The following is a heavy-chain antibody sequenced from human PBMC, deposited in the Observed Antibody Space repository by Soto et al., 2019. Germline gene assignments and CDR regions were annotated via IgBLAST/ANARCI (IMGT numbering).Heavy chain of an antibody. V-gene: IGHV4-34*01. J-gene: IGHJ4*02. CDR1: GGSFSGYY. Sequence: SETLSLTCAVYGGSFSGYYWSWIRQPPGKGLEWIGEINHSGSTNYNPSLKSRVTISVDTSKNQFSLKLSSVTAADTAVYYCARRGWLQIIDYWGQGTLVTVSS. D-gene: IGHD5-12*01. CDR3: ARRGWLQIIDY. CDR2: INHSGST.